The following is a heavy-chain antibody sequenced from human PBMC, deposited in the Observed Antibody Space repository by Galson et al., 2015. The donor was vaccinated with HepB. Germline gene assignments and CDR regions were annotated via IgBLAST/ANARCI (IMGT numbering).Heavy chain of an antibody. J-gene: IGHJ4*02. Sequence: ETLSLTCSVSGGSISAYYWSWIRQPPGKGLEWIGYIYYSGSSNYNPSLKSRVTISVDTSKTQFSLKLTSVTAADTAVYYCARTYYDYVWGSYRPGDYWGQGTLVTVSS. V-gene: IGHV4-59*01. CDR1: GGSISAYY. CDR2: IYYSGSS. D-gene: IGHD3-16*02. CDR3: ARTYYDYVWGSYRPGDY.